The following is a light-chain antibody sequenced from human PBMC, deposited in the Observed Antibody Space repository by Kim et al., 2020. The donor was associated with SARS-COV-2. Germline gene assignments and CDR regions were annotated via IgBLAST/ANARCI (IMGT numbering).Light chain of an antibody. Sequence: QRESATVSCRASLNVDISLAWYQQTPGQAPRLLSYDAAVRAAGIPDRFSGSGSGTDFTLTFGSLAPEDFAIYYCQQRGSWPPALTFGGGTKVDIK. J-gene: IGKJ4*01. V-gene: IGKV3-11*01. CDR3: QQRGSWPPALT. CDR2: DAA. CDR1: LNVDIS.